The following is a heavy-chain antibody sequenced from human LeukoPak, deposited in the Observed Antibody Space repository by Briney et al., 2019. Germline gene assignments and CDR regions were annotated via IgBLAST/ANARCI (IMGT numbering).Heavy chain of an antibody. V-gene: IGHV4-59*11. CDR2: ISYSGST. J-gene: IGHJ4*02. CDR3: AREPGYGDLYFDS. D-gene: IGHD4-17*01. Sequence: SETLSLTCTVSGGSISSHYWSWIRQPPGKGLEWIGYISYSGSTNYNPSLKSRATISVDTSKNQFSLRLSSVTAADTDVYYCAREPGYGDLYFDSWGQGTLVTVAS. CDR1: GGSISSHY.